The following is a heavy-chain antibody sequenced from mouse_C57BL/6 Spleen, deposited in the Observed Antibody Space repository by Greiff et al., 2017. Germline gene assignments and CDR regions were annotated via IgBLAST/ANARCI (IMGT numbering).Heavy chain of an antibody. Sequence: QVQLQPPEAELVKPGASMKVSCKASGYTFTSYWMHWVKQMPGQGLEWIGSIHPSDSDTNYNQKFKGKSTFTVDKSSSTAYMQLSSLTSEDSAVYYCAIPTVVAREYFDVWGTGTTVTVSS. CDR2: IHPSDSDT. J-gene: IGHJ1*03. V-gene: IGHV1-74*01. CDR1: GYTFTSYW. D-gene: IGHD1-1*01. CDR3: AIPTVVAREYFDV.